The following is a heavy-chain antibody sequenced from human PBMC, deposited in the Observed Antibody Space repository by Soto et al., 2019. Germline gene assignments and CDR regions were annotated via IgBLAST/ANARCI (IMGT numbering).Heavy chain of an antibody. CDR1: GFPFSRYA. Sequence: DVQLLESGGGLVQPGGSLRLSCAASGFPFSRYAVTWVRQAPGKGLEWVSIINGDGDSTFYADSVKGRFTISRDNSKNTLYLQMNSVRAEDTAIYYCARQVDYWGQGTLVTVSS. CDR2: INGDGDST. J-gene: IGHJ4*02. V-gene: IGHV3-23*01. CDR3: ARQVDY.